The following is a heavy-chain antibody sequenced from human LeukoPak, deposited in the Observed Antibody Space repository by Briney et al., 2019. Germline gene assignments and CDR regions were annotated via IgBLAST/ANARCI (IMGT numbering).Heavy chain of an antibody. CDR2: ISGSDGST. CDR3: AKVGHSGSRSYGD. Sequence: GGSLRLSCAASGFTFSNFAMSWVRQAPGKGLEWVSAISGSDGSTYYADSVKGRFTISRDNSKNTLYLQMNSLRAEDTAVYYCAKVGHSGSRSYGDWGQGTLVTVSS. D-gene: IGHD3-10*01. V-gene: IGHV3-23*01. J-gene: IGHJ4*02. CDR1: GFTFSNFA.